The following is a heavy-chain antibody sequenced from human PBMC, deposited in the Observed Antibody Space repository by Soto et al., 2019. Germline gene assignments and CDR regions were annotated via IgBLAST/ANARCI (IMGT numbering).Heavy chain of an antibody. Sequence: QVQLQESGPGLVKPSQTLSLTCTVSGGSISSGGNYWSWIRQHPGRGLEWIGYIYYSGSTYYNPSLKSPVTISLDTSKNQCSLRLSSVTAADTAVYFCAADSGYETDAFDIWGQGTMVTVSS. V-gene: IGHV4-31*01. CDR2: IYYSGST. D-gene: IGHD5-12*01. CDR1: GGSISSGGNY. J-gene: IGHJ3*02. CDR3: AADSGYETDAFDI.